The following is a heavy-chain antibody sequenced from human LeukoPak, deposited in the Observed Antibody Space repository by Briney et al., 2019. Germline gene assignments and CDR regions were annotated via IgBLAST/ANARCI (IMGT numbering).Heavy chain of an antibody. Sequence: ASVKVSCKVSGYTLTELSMHWVRQAPGKGLEWMGGFDPEDGETIYAQKFQGRVTMTEDTSTDTAYLELRSLRSDDTAVYYCARCYPPLYYYYMDVWGKGTTVTVSS. CDR3: ARCYPPLYYYYMDV. CDR1: GYTLTELS. CDR2: FDPEDGET. V-gene: IGHV1-24*01. D-gene: IGHD2-15*01. J-gene: IGHJ6*03.